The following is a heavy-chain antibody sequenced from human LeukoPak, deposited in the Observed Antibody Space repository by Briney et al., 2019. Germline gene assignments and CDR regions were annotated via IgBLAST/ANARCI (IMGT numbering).Heavy chain of an antibody. D-gene: IGHD2-2*01. Sequence: PGGSLRLSCAASGFTFSSYAMHWVRQAPGKGLEWVAVISYDGSHEYYAGSVKGRFTISRDNSENTLYLQMNSLRPEDTAVYYCAITFRIDCSSTSCYYYGMDVWGKGTTVTVSS. CDR3: AITFRIDCSSTSCYYYGMDV. CDR2: ISYDGSHE. J-gene: IGHJ6*04. V-gene: IGHV3-30*04. CDR1: GFTFSSYA.